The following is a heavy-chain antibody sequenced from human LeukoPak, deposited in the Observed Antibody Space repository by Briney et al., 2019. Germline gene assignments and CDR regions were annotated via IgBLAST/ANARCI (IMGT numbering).Heavy chain of an antibody. CDR1: GFTFSTYN. Sequence: GGSQRLSCAASGFTFSTYNMNWVRQAPGRGLEWVSSISSVSGSIYYADSVRGRFTISRDNAKNSLYLQMDSLRAEDTGLYYCARARGLTLDYWGQGTLVTVSS. V-gene: IGHV3-21*01. D-gene: IGHD3-16*01. CDR2: ISSVSGSI. CDR3: ARARGLTLDY. J-gene: IGHJ4*02.